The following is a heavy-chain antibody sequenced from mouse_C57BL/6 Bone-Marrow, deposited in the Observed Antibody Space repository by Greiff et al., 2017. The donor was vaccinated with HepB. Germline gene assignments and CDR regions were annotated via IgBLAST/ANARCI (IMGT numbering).Heavy chain of an antibody. Sequence: VMLVESGAELARPGASVKLSCKASGYTFTSYGISWVKQRTGQGLEWIGEIYPRSGNTYYNEKFKGKATLTADKSSSTAYMELRSLTSEDSAVYFCARFRTGRYFDYWGQGTTLTVSS. V-gene: IGHV1-81*01. CDR2: IYPRSGNT. D-gene: IGHD4-1*01. CDR3: ARFRTGRYFDY. CDR1: GYTFTSYG. J-gene: IGHJ2*01.